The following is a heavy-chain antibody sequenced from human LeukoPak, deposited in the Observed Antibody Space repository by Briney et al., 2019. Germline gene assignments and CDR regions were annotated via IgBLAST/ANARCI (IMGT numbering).Heavy chain of an antibody. Sequence: SETLSLTCAVYGGSFSGYYWSWIRQPPGKGLEWIGEINHSGSTNYNPSLKSRVTISVDTSKNQFSLKLSSVTAADTAVYYCARGRRYTKVWGQGTLVTVSS. D-gene: IGHD1-14*01. V-gene: IGHV4-34*01. CDR2: INHSGST. CDR3: ARGRRYTKV. CDR1: GGSFSGYY. J-gene: IGHJ4*02.